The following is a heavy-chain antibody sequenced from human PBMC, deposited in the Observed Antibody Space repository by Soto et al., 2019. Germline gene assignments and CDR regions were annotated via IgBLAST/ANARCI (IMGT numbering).Heavy chain of an antibody. CDR2: INPISGGT. Sequence: GASVKVSCKASGYAFTGFYIHWVRQAPGQGLEWMGWINPISGGTNYAQKLQGRVTVTRDTSINTAYMELSRLRSDDTAVYHCARDLGDDCSDADCYVGYFAYWGQGTLVTVSS. V-gene: IGHV1-2*02. J-gene: IGHJ4*02. D-gene: IGHD2-2*01. CDR3: ARDLGDDCSDADCYVGYFAY. CDR1: GYAFTGFY.